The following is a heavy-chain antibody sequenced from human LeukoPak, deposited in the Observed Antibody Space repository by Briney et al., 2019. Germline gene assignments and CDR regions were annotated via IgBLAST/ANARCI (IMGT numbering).Heavy chain of an antibody. J-gene: IGHJ4*02. CDR3: ARKGLRSGYVPLDY. CDR1: GDPINSIDW. CDR2: IYHSGST. Sequence: SETLSLTCAVSGDPINSIDWWSWVRQSPARGLEWIGEIYHSGSTNYNPSLKSRVTISVDKSKNQFSLKLRSVTAADTAVYYCARKGLRSGYVPLDYWGQGTLVTVSS. V-gene: IGHV4-4*02. D-gene: IGHD3-3*01.